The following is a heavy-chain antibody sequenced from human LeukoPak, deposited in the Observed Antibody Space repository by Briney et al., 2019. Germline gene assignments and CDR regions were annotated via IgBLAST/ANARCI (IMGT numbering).Heavy chain of an antibody. J-gene: IGHJ5*02. CDR3: ARGGTVVRARNWFDP. CDR1: GFTFSSYW. D-gene: IGHD4-23*01. Sequence: PGGSLRLSCAASGFTFSSYWMHWVRQAPGKGLVWVSRINSDGSSTSYADSVKGRFTISRDNAKNTLYLQMNSLRAEDTAVYYCARGGTVVRARNWFDPWGQGTLVTVSS. V-gene: IGHV3-74*01. CDR2: INSDGSST.